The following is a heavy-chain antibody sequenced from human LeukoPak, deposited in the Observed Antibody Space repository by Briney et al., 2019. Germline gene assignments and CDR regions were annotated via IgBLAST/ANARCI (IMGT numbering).Heavy chain of an antibody. CDR1: GYTFTSYG. Sequence: ASVKVSCKASGYTFTSYGISWVRQAPGQGLEWMGGIIPIFGTANYAQKFQGRVTITADESTSTAYMELSSLRSEDTAVYYCARVCDYSNPEDYYGMDVWGQGTTVTVSS. CDR3: ARVCDYSNPEDYYGMDV. CDR2: IIPIFGTA. V-gene: IGHV1-69*13. D-gene: IGHD4-11*01. J-gene: IGHJ6*02.